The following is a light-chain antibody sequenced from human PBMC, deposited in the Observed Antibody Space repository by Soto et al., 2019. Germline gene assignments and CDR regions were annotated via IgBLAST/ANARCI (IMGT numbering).Light chain of an antibody. CDR1: SSDVGGYNY. Sequence: SAPTQPPSASGSPGQSVAISCTGTSSDVGGYNYVSWFPQHPGKAPKLMIYEVSKRPSGVPDRLSGSKSGNKASLTVSGLQAEDEADYYCSSYAASSNVFGTGTKVTVL. V-gene: IGLV2-8*01. J-gene: IGLJ1*01. CDR2: EVS. CDR3: SSYAASSNV.